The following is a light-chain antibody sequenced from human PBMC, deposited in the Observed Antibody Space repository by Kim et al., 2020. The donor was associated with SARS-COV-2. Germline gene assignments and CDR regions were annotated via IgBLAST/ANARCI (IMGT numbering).Light chain of an antibody. CDR1: SLRSYY. CDR3: NSRDSSGNLWV. J-gene: IGLJ3*02. CDR2: GNN. Sequence: SSELTHDPAVSVALGQTVRITCQGDSLRSYYTSWXQQKPGQAPVLVIYGNNIRPSGIPDRFSGSSSGNTASLTITGAQAEDEADYYCNSRDSSGNLWVFG. V-gene: IGLV3-19*01.